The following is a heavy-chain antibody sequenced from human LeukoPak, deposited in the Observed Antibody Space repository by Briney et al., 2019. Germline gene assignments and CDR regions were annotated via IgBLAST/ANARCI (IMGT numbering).Heavy chain of an antibody. Sequence: SETLSLTCTVSGGSISSHYWSWLRQPPGKGLEWIGYIYYSGSTNYNPSLKSRVTKSVDTSKNQFSLKLSSVTAADTAVYYCARDLREGYGGNSYYYYYMDVWGKGTTVTVSS. CDR3: ARDLREGYGGNSYYYYYMDV. V-gene: IGHV4-59*11. CDR1: GGSISSHY. J-gene: IGHJ6*03. D-gene: IGHD4-23*01. CDR2: IYYSGST.